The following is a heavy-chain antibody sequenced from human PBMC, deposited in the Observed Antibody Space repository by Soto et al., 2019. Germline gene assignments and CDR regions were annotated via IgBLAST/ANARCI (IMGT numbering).Heavy chain of an antibody. CDR2: IYYSGST. J-gene: IGHJ6*02. CDR1: GCSPRTSNYY. V-gene: IGHV4-39*01. CDR3: ARLSPSGRSNWDDAYYYGMDV. Sequence: SQTLSVTCTISGCSPRTSNYYWGFIRQPPDQGLEWIGSIYYSGSTYYNPSLKGRVTISVDTSKNQFSLKLSSVTAADTAVYYCARLSPSGRSNWDDAYYYGMDVWGQGTTVT. D-gene: IGHD1-1*01.